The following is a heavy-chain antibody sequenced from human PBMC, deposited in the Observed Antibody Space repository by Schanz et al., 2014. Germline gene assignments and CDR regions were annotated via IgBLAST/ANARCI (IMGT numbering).Heavy chain of an antibody. CDR2: ISPYNGNT. CDR1: GYTFTSYG. CDR3: ARGRGFYDY. Sequence: QVQLVQSGAEVKKPGASVKVSCKASGYTFTSYGISWVRQAPGQGLEWMGWISPYNGNTNYAQKLQGRVTITADRSTSTAYMELSSLTSEDTAVHYCARGRGFYDYWGQGTLVIVSS. D-gene: IGHD3-10*01. J-gene: IGHJ4*02. V-gene: IGHV1-18*01.